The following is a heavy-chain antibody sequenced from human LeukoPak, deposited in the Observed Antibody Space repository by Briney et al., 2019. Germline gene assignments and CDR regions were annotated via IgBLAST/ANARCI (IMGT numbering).Heavy chain of an antibody. V-gene: IGHV4-30-2*01. Sequence: SETQSLTCAVSGGSINSGRYSWNWIRQPPGKGLEWIGHIKHSGSLYYNPSLKSRVTISVDRSRNQFSLNLNSMTAADTAVYYCARGYSDLLTGYYPDAFHIWGQGTMVTVSS. D-gene: IGHD3/OR15-3a*01. CDR3: ARGYSDLLTGYYPDAFHI. J-gene: IGHJ3*02. CDR2: IKHSGSL. CDR1: GGSINSGRYS.